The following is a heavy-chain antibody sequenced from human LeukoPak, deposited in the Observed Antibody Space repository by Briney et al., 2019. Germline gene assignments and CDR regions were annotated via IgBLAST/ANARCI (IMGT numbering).Heavy chain of an antibody. J-gene: IGHJ4*02. CDR3: ASSQWLRRVYFDY. Sequence: GASVKVSCKASGYTFTSYAMHWVRQAPGQRLEWMGWSNAGNGNTKYSQKFQGRVTITRDTSASTAYMELSSLRSEDTAVYYCASSQWLRRVYFDYWGQGTLVTVSS. V-gene: IGHV1-3*01. CDR2: SNAGNGNT. D-gene: IGHD5-12*01. CDR1: GYTFTSYA.